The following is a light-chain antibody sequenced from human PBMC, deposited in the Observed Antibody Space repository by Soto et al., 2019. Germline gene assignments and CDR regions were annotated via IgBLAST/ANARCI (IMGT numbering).Light chain of an antibody. Sequence: QSALTQPASVSGSPGQSITISCTGTSSDVGRYNYVSWYQQHPGKAPKLMIYEVSNRPSGVSNRFSGSKSGNTASLTISGRQAEDEADYYCSSYTSSSTRVFGGGTKLTVL. CDR3: SSYTSSSTRV. CDR1: SSDVGRYNY. CDR2: EVS. V-gene: IGLV2-14*01. J-gene: IGLJ3*02.